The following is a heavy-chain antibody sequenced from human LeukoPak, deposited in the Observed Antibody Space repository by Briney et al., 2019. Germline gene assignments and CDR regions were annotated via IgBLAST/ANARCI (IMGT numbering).Heavy chain of an antibody. Sequence: SETLSLTCAVYGGSFSGYYWSWIHQPPGKGLQWIGEINHSGSTNYNPSLKSRVTISVDTSKNQFSLKLSSLTAAQAAVYYCARGRRGREGYNSDYWDQGTLVTVFS. CDR3: ARGRRGREGYNSDY. J-gene: IGHJ4*02. CDR2: INHSGST. D-gene: IGHD5-24*01. V-gene: IGHV4-34*01. CDR1: GGSFSGYY.